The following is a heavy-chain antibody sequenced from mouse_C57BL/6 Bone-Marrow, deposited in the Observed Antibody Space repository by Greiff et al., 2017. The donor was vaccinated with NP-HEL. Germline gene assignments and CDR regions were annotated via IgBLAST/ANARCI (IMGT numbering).Heavy chain of an antibody. CDR2: IFPGSGST. CDR3: ARMRLRRLYYAVDY. V-gene: IGHV1-55*01. J-gene: IGHJ4*01. CDR1: GYTFTRSW. Sequence: QVQLQQPGAELVKPGASVKMSCKASGYTFTRSWITWVKQRPGQGLEWIGDIFPGSGSTNYNEKFKSKATLTVDTSSSTTYMQLSSRTSEDSAVYYYARMRLRRLYYAVDYWGQGTSVTVSA. D-gene: IGHD2-4*01.